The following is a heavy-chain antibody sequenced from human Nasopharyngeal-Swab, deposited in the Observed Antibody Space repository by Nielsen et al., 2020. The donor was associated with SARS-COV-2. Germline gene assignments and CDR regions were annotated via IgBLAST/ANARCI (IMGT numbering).Heavy chain of an antibody. Sequence: GGSLRLSCAASGFTFDDYGMSWVRQAPGKGLEWVSYISSSSSTIYYADSVKGRFTISRDNAKNSLYLQMNSLRAEDTAVYYCAREVLRFLEWLLPSDAFDIWGQGTMVTVSS. J-gene: IGHJ3*02. CDR2: ISSSSSTI. CDR1: GFTFDDYG. CDR3: AREVLRFLEWLLPSDAFDI. D-gene: IGHD3-3*01. V-gene: IGHV3-48*01.